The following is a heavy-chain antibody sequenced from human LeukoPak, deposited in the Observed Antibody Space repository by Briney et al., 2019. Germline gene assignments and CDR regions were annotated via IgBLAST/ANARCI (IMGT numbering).Heavy chain of an antibody. Sequence: GASVKVSCKASGGTFSSYTISWVRQAPGQGLGWMGGIIPIFGTANHAQKFQGRVTITADESTSTAYMELSSLRSEDTAVYYCARSPPQNFDILTGYFADWGQGTLVTVSS. CDR1: GGTFSSYT. V-gene: IGHV1-69*13. CDR3: ARSPPQNFDILTGYFAD. D-gene: IGHD3-9*01. CDR2: IIPIFGTA. J-gene: IGHJ4*02.